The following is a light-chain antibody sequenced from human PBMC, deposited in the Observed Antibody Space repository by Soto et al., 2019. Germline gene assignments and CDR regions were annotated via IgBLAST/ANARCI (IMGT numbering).Light chain of an antibody. V-gene: IGKV3-20*01. J-gene: IGKJ3*01. Sequence: EIVLTQFPGTLSLSPGATATLSCRASQSVSSNYLAWFQQKPGQAPRLLIYGASSRATGIPDRFSGSGSGTDFTLTISRLEPEDLAVYYCHQYGRSPIYTFGPGTKVDIK. CDR2: GAS. CDR1: QSVSSNY. CDR3: HQYGRSPIYT.